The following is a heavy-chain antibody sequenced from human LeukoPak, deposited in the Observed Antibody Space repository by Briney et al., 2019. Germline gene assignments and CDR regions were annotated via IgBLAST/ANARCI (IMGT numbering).Heavy chain of an antibody. Sequence: SETLSLTCAVYGGSFSGYYWGWIPHPPGKGLEWIGEINHSGSTNYNPSLKSRVNISVETSKNQSYLKLSCVTAADTAVYYCARCLTISCDPWGQGTLVTVS. J-gene: IGHJ5*02. CDR2: INHSGST. CDR3: ARCLTISCDP. V-gene: IGHV4-34*01. D-gene: IGHD3-9*01. CDR1: GGSFSGYY.